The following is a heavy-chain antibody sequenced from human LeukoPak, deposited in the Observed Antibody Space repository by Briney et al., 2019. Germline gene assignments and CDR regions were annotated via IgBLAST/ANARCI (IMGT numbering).Heavy chain of an antibody. Sequence: GGSLRLFCAASGCIFTPYEMNWVRQAPGKGLEWVSYISSTGITTYYADSVKGRFTISRDNAKNSLFLQMNSLRAEDTAVYYCARPAGGQWLVTVDAFDIWGQGTMVTVSS. J-gene: IGHJ3*02. CDR2: ISSTGITT. D-gene: IGHD6-19*01. V-gene: IGHV3-48*03. CDR1: GCIFTPYE. CDR3: ARPAGGQWLVTVDAFDI.